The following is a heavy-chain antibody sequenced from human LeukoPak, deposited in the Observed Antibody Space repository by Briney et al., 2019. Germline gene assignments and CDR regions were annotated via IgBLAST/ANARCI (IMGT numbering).Heavy chain of an antibody. CDR1: GFTFSSYA. J-gene: IGHJ3*02. CDR2: ISGGSERI. D-gene: IGHD2-15*01. CDR3: AKYLLLTGADTFDI. V-gene: IGHV3-23*01. Sequence: GGSLRLSCAASGFTFSSYAMSWVRQAPGKGLEWVSSISGGSERIFHADSVKGRFTISRDNFKNTLYLQMDTLRAEDTAVYYCAKYLLLTGADTFDILGQGTMVTVAS.